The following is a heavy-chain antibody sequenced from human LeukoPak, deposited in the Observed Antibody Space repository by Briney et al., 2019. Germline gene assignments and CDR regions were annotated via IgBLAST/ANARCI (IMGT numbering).Heavy chain of an antibody. CDR2: INTNTGNP. D-gene: IGHD5-24*01. Sequence: ASVKVSCKASGYTFTSYAMNWVRQAPGQGLEWMGWINTNTGNPTYAQGFTGRFVFSLDTSVSTAYLQISSLKAEDTAVYYCARTKPRALGDGYTFDYWGQGTLVTVSS. J-gene: IGHJ4*02. CDR1: GYTFTSYA. V-gene: IGHV7-4-1*02. CDR3: ARTKPRALGDGYTFDY.